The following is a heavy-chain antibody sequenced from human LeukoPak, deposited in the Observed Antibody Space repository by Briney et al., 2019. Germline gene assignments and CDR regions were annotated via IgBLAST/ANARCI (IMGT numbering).Heavy chain of an antibody. CDR1: GFTFSSYG. Sequence: GGSLRLSYAASGFTFSSYGMHWVRQAPGKGLEWVAVIWYDGSNKYYADSVKGRFTISRDNSKNTLYLQMNSLRAEDTAVYYCARDLRYYDSSGYYYWGQGTLVTVSS. V-gene: IGHV3-33*01. D-gene: IGHD3-22*01. CDR3: ARDLRYYDSSGYYY. CDR2: IWYDGSNK. J-gene: IGHJ4*02.